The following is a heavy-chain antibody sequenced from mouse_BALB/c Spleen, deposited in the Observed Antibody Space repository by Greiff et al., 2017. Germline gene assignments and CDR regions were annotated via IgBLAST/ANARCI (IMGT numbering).Heavy chain of an antibody. CDR2: ISSGGSYT. CDR3: ASHYGSSFDY. J-gene: IGHJ2*01. Sequence: EVQLVESGGGLVKPGGSLKLSCAASGFTFSSYAMSWVRQTPEKRLEWVATISSGGSYTYYPDSVKGRFTISRDNAKNTLYLQMSSLRSEDTAMYYCASHYGSSFDYWGQGTTLTVSS. CDR1: GFTFSSYA. V-gene: IGHV5-9-3*01. D-gene: IGHD1-1*01.